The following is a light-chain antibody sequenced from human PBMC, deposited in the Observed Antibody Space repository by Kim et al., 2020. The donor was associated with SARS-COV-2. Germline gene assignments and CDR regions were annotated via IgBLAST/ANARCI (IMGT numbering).Light chain of an antibody. Sequence: CVTPKEKVTLTCRASQSIRSSLHWYQQKPDQSPKLLIKYASQSTSGVPSRFSGSGSGTDFTLTINSLEVEDAATYYCHQTSTLPLTCGGGTKVEI. V-gene: IGKV6-21*02. J-gene: IGKJ4*01. CDR3: HQTSTLPLT. CDR1: QSIRSS. CDR2: YAS.